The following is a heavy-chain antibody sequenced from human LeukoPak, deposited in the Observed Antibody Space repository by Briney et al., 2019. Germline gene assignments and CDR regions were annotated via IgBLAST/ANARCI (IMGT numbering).Heavy chain of an antibody. CDR3: ARDLKGRYYDSSGYSPFGY. CDR1: GGTFSSYA. Sequence: VKVSCKASGGTFSSYAISWVRQAPGQGLEWMGRIIPILGIANYAQKFQGRVTITADKSTSTAYMELSSLRSEDTAVYYCARDLKGRYYDSSGYSPFGYWGQGTLVTVSS. J-gene: IGHJ4*02. CDR2: IIPILGIA. D-gene: IGHD3-22*01. V-gene: IGHV1-69*10.